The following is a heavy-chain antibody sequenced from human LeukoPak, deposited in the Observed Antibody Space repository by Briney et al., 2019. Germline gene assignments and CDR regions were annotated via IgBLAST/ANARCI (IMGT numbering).Heavy chain of an antibody. J-gene: IGHJ4*02. V-gene: IGHV3-66*01. D-gene: IGHD3-22*01. CDR2: IYSGGST. CDR3: ARDTYYEYYFDY. CDR1: GFTVSSNY. Sequence: GGSLRLSCAASGFTVSSNYMSWVRQAPGKGLEWVSVIYSGGSTYYADSVKGRFTIPRDNSKNTLYLQMNSLRAEDTAVYYCARDTYYEYYFDYWGQGTLVTVSS.